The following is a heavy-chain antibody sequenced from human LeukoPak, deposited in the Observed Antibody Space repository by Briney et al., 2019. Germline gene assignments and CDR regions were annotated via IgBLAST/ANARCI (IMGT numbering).Heavy chain of an antibody. CDR3: ARVATMVRGVIGLVPGAFDI. CDR1: GGSISSGDYY. J-gene: IGHJ3*02. V-gene: IGHV4-30-4*01. CDR2: IYYSGSS. D-gene: IGHD3-10*01. Sequence: PSETLSLSCTVSGGSISSGDYYWSWIREPPGKGLERIGYIYYSGSSYYNPSLMSRVTITVDTSKSQFSLKLSSVTAADTAVYYCARVATMVRGVIGLVPGAFDIWGQGTMVTVSS.